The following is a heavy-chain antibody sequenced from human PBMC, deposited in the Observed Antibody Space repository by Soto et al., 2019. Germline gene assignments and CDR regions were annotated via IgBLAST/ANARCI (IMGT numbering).Heavy chain of an antibody. CDR2: ISAYNGNT. V-gene: IGHV1-18*01. CDR3: AKHYYDSSGYYFGPGFDY. D-gene: IGHD3-22*01. Sequence: ASVKVSCKASGYTFTSYGISWVRQAPGQGLEWMGWISAYNGNTNYAQKLQGRVTMTTDTSTSTAYMELRSLRSDDTAVYYCAKHYYDSSGYYFGPGFDYWGQGTLVTVSS. CDR1: GYTFTSYG. J-gene: IGHJ4*02.